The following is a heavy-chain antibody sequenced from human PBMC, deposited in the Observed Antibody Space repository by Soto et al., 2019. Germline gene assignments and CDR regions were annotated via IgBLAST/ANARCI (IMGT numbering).Heavy chain of an antibody. J-gene: IGHJ6*02. V-gene: IGHV3-30*18. D-gene: IGHD4-4*01. CDR1: GFTFSSYG. CDR3: AKTPSRNSYYYYYGMDV. CDR2: ISYDGSNK. Sequence: QVQLVESGGGVVQPGRSLRLSCAASGFTFSSYGMHWVRQAPGKGLEWVAVISYDGSNKYYADSVKGRFTISRDNSKNTLYLQMNSLRAEDTAVYYCAKTPSRNSYYYYYGMDVCGQGTTVTVSS.